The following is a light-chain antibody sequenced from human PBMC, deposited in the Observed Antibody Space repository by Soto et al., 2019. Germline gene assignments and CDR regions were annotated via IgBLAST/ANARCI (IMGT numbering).Light chain of an antibody. Sequence: QSVLTQPPSASGTPGQRVNISCSGSSSNIGSNYVYWYRQFPGTAPKLLIQRNNQRPSGVPARFSGSKSGTSASLAISGLRSEDEADYYCAAWDDNLSTYVFGSGTKVTVL. CDR1: SSNIGSNY. CDR2: RNN. V-gene: IGLV1-47*01. J-gene: IGLJ1*01. CDR3: AAWDDNLSTYV.